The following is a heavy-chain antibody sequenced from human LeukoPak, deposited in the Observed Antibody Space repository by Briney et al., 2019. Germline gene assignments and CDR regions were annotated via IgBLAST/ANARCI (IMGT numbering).Heavy chain of an antibody. V-gene: IGHV3-30*02. J-gene: IGHJ3*01. D-gene: IGHD1-26*01. Sequence: GGSLRLSCEPSGFTFSDFGLHWVRQAPGKGLEWVAFIRSEENKIYYLASVRGRFTISRDHSKNTLFLQMSSLRHEDTAVYYCARGAGTYYGTDTFDLWGQGTMVTVSS. CDR2: IRSEENKI. CDR3: ARGAGTYYGTDTFDL. CDR1: GFTFSDFG.